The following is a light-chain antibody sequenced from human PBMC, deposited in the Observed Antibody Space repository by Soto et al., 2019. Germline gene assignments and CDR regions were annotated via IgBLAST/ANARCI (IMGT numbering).Light chain of an antibody. J-gene: IGKJ2*01. CDR3: QQYSHRPPYT. V-gene: IGKV3-15*01. CDR2: GAS. Sequence: EIVMTQTPATLSVSLGERATLSCRAGQSLDYNLAWYPQKPGQAPRLLIYGASASATGVPARFSGSGSETEFTLTISSVQSDDCAVYFCQQYSHRPPYTFGQGTKLESK. CDR1: QSLDYN.